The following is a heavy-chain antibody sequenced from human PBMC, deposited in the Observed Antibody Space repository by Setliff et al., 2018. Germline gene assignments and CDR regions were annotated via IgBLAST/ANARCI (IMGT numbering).Heavy chain of an antibody. V-gene: IGHV4-34*01. CDR2: INYRGST. J-gene: IGHJ4*02. CDR3: AGPNHFDY. Sequence: GSFSSYYWSWIRQPPGKGLEWIGEINYRGSTNYNPSLKSRLTISVDTSKNQFSLKLSSVTAADTAMYYCAGPNHFDYWGQGTQVTVSS. CDR1: GSFSSYY.